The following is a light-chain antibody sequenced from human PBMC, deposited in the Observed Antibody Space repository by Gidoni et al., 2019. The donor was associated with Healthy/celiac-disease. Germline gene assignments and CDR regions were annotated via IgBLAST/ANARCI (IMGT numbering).Light chain of an antibody. CDR1: QSISSW. Sequence: DIQMTQSPSTLPASVGDRVTITCRASQSISSWLAWYQQKPGKAPKLLIYKASSLESGVPSRFSGSGSGTEFTLTISGLQPDDFATYYCQQYNSYSYTFGQGTKLEIK. CDR2: KAS. CDR3: QQYNSYSYT. J-gene: IGKJ2*01. V-gene: IGKV1-5*03.